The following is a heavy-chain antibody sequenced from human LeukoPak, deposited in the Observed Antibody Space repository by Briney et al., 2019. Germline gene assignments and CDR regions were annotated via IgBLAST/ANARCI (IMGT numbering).Heavy chain of an antibody. J-gene: IGHJ4*02. CDR3: ARGSGWLDY. CDR1: GFTVSNTF. V-gene: IGHV3-53*01. CDR2: IYTIGTT. Sequence: GGSLRLSCAASGFTVSNTFMSWVRQAPGKGLEWVSVIYTIGTTYYADSVKGRFTISRDNSKNTLYLQMNNLRAEDTAVYYCARGSGWLDYWGQGTLVTVSS. D-gene: IGHD6-19*01.